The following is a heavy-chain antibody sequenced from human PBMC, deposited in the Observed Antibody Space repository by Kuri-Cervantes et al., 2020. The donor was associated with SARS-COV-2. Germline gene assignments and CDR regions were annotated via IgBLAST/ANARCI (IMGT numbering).Heavy chain of an antibody. CDR3: AKDLSPLYSSSWYNWYFDL. D-gene: IGHD6-13*01. Sequence: GSLRLSCTVSGGSISSHYWSWIRQPPGKGLEWIAYFDYTGSTFYNPSLRSRVTISVDTSKNQFSLRLTSVTAADTAVYYCAKDLSPLYSSSWYNWYFDLWGRGTLVTVSS. J-gene: IGHJ2*01. CDR1: GGSISSHY. V-gene: IGHV4-59*11. CDR2: FDYTGST.